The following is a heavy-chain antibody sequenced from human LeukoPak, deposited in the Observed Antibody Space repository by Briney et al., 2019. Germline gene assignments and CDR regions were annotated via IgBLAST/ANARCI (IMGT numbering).Heavy chain of an antibody. CDR1: GGSISSGGYS. D-gene: IGHD5-12*01. J-gene: IGHJ4*02. CDR2: IHYSDT. V-gene: IGHV4-30-4*07. CDR3: ASHSGGYAY. Sequence: SETLSLTCAVSGGSISSGGYSWSWIRQPPGKGLEWIGYIHYSDTYYNPSLKSRVTILVDTSKNQFSLKLTSVTAADTAVYYCASHSGGYAYWGQGTLVTVSS.